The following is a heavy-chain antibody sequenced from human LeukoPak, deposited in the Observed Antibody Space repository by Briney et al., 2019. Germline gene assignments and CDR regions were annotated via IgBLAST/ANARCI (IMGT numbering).Heavy chain of an antibody. CDR1: GGTFSSYA. V-gene: IGHV1-69*04. CDR2: IIPILGIA. D-gene: IGHD5-12*01. CDR3: ARDPGYEGY. J-gene: IGHJ4*02. Sequence: SVKVSCKASGGTFSSYAISWVRQAPGQGLEWMGRIIPILGIANYAQKFQGRVTITADKSTSTAYMGLSSLRSEDTAVYYCARDPGYEGYWGQGTLVTVSS.